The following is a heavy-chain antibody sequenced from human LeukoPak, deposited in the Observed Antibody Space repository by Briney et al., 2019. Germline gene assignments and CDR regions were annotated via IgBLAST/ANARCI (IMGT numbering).Heavy chain of an antibody. Sequence: ASVKVSCKASGYTFTGYYMHWVRQAPGQGLEWMGWINPNSGGTNYAQKFQGRVTMTRNTSISTAYMELSSLRSEDTAVYYCASGYDLEWLLPDSHYHCYMDVWGKGTAVTVSS. CDR1: GYTFTGYY. V-gene: IGHV1-2*02. CDR3: ASGYDLEWLLPDSHYHCYMDV. CDR2: INPNSGGT. D-gene: IGHD3-3*01. J-gene: IGHJ6*03.